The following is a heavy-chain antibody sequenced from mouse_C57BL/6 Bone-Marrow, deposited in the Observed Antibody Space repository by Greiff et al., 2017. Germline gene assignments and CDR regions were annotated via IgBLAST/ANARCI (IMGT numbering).Heavy chain of an antibody. D-gene: IGHD4-1*01. CDR3: ARQSGTGWYFDV. CDR1: GYTFTSYG. Sequence: LQESGAELARPGASVKLSCKASGYTFTSYGISWVKQRTGQGLEWIGEIYPRSGNTYYNEKFKGKATLTADTSSSTAYMELRSLTSEDSAVYVCARQSGTGWYFDVWGTGTTVTVSS. J-gene: IGHJ1*03. CDR2: IYPRSGNT. V-gene: IGHV1-81*01.